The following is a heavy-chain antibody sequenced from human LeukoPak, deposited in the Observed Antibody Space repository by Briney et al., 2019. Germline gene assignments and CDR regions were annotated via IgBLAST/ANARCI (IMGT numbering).Heavy chain of an antibody. D-gene: IGHD2-2*03. CDR1: GFTFSSYA. J-gene: IGHJ3*01. Sequence: GGSLRLSCAASGFTFSSYAMTWVRQAPGKGLEWVSAISGSGDITYYADSVKGRFTISRDNSKNTLYLQMDSLRVEDTAVHYCAKVDPSVLGAFDVWGQGTMVTVSS. CDR2: ISGSGDIT. V-gene: IGHV3-23*01. CDR3: AKVDPSVLGAFDV.